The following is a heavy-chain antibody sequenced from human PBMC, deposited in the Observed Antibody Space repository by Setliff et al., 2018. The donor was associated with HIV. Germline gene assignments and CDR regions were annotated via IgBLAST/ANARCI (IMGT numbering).Heavy chain of an antibody. CDR1: GDSIGDYY. CDR2: VYASAYS. Sequence: SSETLSLTCTVSGDSIGDYYWNWIRQPAGKGLDWIGRVYASAYSNYNPSLKSRVTMSVDTSQNQFSLKLRSVTAADTAVYSCARDWVTRSNYYGSGSPWYFDFWGRGILVTVSS. V-gene: IGHV4-4*07. D-gene: IGHD3-10*01. CDR3: ARDWVTRSNYYGSGSPWYFDF. J-gene: IGHJ2*01.